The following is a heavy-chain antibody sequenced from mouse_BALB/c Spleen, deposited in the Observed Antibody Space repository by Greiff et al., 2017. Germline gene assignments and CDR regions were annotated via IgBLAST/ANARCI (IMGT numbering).Heavy chain of an antibody. Sequence: EVQLQESGPGLVKPSQSLSLTCTVTGYSITSDYAWNWIRQFPGNKLEWMGYISYSGSTSYNPSLKSRISITRDTSKNQFFLQLNSVTTEDTATYYCAITTVVATDAMDYGGQGTSVTVSS. D-gene: IGHD1-1*01. CDR1: GYSITSDYA. J-gene: IGHJ4*01. CDR2: ISYSGST. V-gene: IGHV3-2*02. CDR3: AITTVVATDAMDY.